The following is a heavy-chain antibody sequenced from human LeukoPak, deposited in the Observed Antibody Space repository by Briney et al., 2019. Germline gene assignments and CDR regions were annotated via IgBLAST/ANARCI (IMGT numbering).Heavy chain of an antibody. J-gene: IGHJ4*02. CDR2: IKQDGSEK. D-gene: IGHD1-26*01. CDR1: GFTFSSYG. V-gene: IGHV3-7*03. Sequence: PGGSLRLSCAASGFTFSSYGMSWVRQAPGKGLEWVANIKQDGSEKYYVDSVKGRFTISRDNAKNSLYLQMNSLRAEDTAFYYCATNAGRRGNFFEYWGQGSLVTVSS. CDR3: ATNAGRRGNFFEY.